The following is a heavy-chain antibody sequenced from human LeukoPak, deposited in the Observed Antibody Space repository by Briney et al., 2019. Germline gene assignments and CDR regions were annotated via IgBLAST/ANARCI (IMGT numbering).Heavy chain of an antibody. Sequence: PSGGSLRLSCAASGFTFSSYVMNWVRQTPGKGLEWVSSISGSGDSTFYADSVKGRFSISRDNSKNTLYLQVNGLRTEDTAVYYCAKDRLLNCRGDCYIFDYWGQGTVVTVSS. CDR3: AKDRLLNCRGDCYIFDY. CDR2: ISGSGDST. V-gene: IGHV3-23*01. J-gene: IGHJ4*02. CDR1: GFTFSSYV. D-gene: IGHD2-21*02.